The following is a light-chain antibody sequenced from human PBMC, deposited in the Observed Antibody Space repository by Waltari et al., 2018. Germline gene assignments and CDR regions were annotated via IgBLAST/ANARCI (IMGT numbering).Light chain of an antibody. CDR2: EVS. V-gene: IGLV2-8*01. CDR1: SRDDGCYYY. Sequence: QSRLAPPPSASASPGQTVTISFTGTSRDDGCYYYLSWYQQHPGQAPQLMIYEVSERPSGVPDRFSGSKSGNTASLTVSGLQAEDEADYYCSSYAGSNNLVFGGGTKLTVL. CDR3: SSYAGSNNLV. J-gene: IGLJ2*01.